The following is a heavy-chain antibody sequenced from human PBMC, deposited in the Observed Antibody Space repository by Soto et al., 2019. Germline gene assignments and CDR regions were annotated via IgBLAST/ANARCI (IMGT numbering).Heavy chain of an antibody. J-gene: IGHJ4*02. Sequence: GGSLRLSCAASGFTFSAYAMSWVRQAPGKGLEWVSVISGSGGSTYYADSVKGRFTISRDNSKNTVNLQMSSLRAEDTAIYYCAKGLRGYSSAQIDDWGQGTLVTVSS. V-gene: IGHV3-23*01. CDR1: GFTFSAYA. CDR2: ISGSGGST. D-gene: IGHD6-19*01. CDR3: AKGLRGYSSAQIDD.